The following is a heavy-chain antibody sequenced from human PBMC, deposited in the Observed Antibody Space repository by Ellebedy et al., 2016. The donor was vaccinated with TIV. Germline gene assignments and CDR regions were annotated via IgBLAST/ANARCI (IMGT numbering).Heavy chain of an antibody. CDR3: ARDLFSAVGYPPL. CDR1: GFTFSDYY. Sequence: PGGSLRLSCAASGFTFSDYYMSWIRQAPGKGLEWVSYISSSSSTIYYADSVKGRFTISRDNSKNTLYLQMNSLRAEDTTVYYCARDLFSAVGYPPLWGQGTLVTVSS. CDR2: ISSSSSTI. J-gene: IGHJ4*02. V-gene: IGHV3-11*04. D-gene: IGHD2/OR15-2a*01.